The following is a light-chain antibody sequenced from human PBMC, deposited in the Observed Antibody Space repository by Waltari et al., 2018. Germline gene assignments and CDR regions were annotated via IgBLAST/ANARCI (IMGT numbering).Light chain of an antibody. CDR1: PSVNWD. CDR3: QQRRNWPLT. V-gene: IGKV3-11*01. J-gene: IGKJ4*01. Sequence: EIVLTQSPATLSVSPGERATLSCRASPSVNWDLAWYQQRPGQAPRLPIYDASNRATGIPARFSGSGSETDFTLTISSLQPEDSAVYYCQQRRNWPLTFGGGTKVEIK. CDR2: DAS.